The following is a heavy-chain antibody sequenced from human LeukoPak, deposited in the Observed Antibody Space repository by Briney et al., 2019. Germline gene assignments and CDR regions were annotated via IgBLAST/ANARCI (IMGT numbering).Heavy chain of an antibody. CDR2: INHSGST. CDR1: GGSFSGYY. D-gene: IGHD3-9*01. Sequence: PSETLSLTCAVYGGSFSGYYWSWIRQPPGKGLEWIGEINHSGSTNYNPSLKSRVTISVDTSKNQFSLELSSVTAADTAVYYCARDYDILTGHWYFDLWGRGTLVTVSS. J-gene: IGHJ2*01. V-gene: IGHV4-34*01. CDR3: ARDYDILTGHWYFDL.